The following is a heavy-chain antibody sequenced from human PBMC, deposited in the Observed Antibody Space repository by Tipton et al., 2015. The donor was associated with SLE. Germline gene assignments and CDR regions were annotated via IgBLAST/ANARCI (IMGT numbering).Heavy chain of an antibody. D-gene: IGHD3-10*01. CDR1: GYTFTSYD. CDR3: ARRGTLWMTRGVYSYYMDV. J-gene: IGHJ6*03. V-gene: IGHV1-8*01. Sequence: QSGAEVKKPGASVKVSCKASGYTFTSYDINWVRQATGQGLEWMGWMNPNSGNTGYAQKFQGRVTMTRNTSGSTAYLELSSLRSEDTAVYYCARRGTLWMTRGVYSYYMDVWGTGTTVTVSS. CDR2: MNPNSGNT.